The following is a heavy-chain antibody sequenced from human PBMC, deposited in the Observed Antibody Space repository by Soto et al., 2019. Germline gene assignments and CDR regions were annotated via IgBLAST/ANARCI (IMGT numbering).Heavy chain of an antibody. V-gene: IGHV1-69*13. CDR1: GGSFGNLG. J-gene: IGHJ4*02. Sequence: SVKVSCKDSGGSFGNLGISWVGQAPGQGLEWMGGIVPVFGRPNYAQRFRGRLTITADESTSTGYMELISLRSDDTAVYYCAREGSGYNFWGQGTQVTVSS. D-gene: IGHD5-12*01. CDR3: AREGSGYNF. CDR2: IVPVFGRP.